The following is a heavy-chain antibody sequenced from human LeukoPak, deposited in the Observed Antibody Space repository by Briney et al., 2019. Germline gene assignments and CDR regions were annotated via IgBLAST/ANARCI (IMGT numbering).Heavy chain of an antibody. V-gene: IGHV3-53*01. J-gene: IGHJ4*02. CDR2: IYSGGST. CDR3: ARLDYSGSFYFDY. D-gene: IGHD1-26*01. CDR1: GFTVSSNY. Sequence: PGGSLRLSCAASGFTVSSNYMSWVRQAPGEGLEWVSVIYSGGSTYYADSVKGRFTISRDNSKNTLYLQMNSLRAEDTAVYYCARLDYSGSFYFDYWGQGTLVTVSS.